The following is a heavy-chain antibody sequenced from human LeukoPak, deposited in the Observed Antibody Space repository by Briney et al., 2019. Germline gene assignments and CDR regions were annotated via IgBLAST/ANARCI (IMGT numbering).Heavy chain of an antibody. CDR1: GFMFTTYN. CDR2: IDSGGSAI. V-gene: IGHV3-48*04. D-gene: IGHD3-22*01. J-gene: IGHJ4*02. CDR3: ATDSYYFDRSGYSGDY. Sequence: GGSLRLSCAASGFMFTTYNMNWFRQAPGKGLEWVSYIDSGGSAIFYADSVKGRFTISRDNAGNSLHLQTNSLRVEDTALYYCATDSYYFDRSGYSGDYWGQGTLVSVSS.